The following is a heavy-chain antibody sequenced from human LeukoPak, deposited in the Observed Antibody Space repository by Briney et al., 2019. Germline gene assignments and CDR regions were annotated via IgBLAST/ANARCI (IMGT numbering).Heavy chain of an antibody. V-gene: IGHV3-30-3*01. D-gene: IGHD3-10*01. Sequence: GGTLRLSCAASGFTFSNYAMHCGRRAPGRGVEEGTVISYDGGNKYYADSVKGRFTIYRDNSKNTLYLKINSLRPEDTAVSSCATDQGNLRYGSGISQNPLDYRGQGTLVTASS. CDR2: ISYDGGNK. J-gene: IGHJ4*02. CDR3: ATDQGNLRYGSGISQNPLDY. CDR1: GFTFSNYA.